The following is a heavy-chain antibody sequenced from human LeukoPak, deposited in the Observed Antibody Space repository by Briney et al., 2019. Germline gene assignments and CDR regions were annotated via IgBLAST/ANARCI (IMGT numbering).Heavy chain of an antibody. J-gene: IGHJ4*02. V-gene: IGHV1-8*01. CDR1: GYTFTSYD. CDR3: ARSYGYSSGWYRFDY. D-gene: IGHD6-19*01. Sequence: GASVKVSCKASGYTFTSYDINWVRQATGQGLEWMGWMNPNSGNTGYAQKFQGRVTMTRNTSISTAYMELSSLRSDDTAVYYCARSYGYSSGWYRFDYWSQGTLVTVSS. CDR2: MNPNSGNT.